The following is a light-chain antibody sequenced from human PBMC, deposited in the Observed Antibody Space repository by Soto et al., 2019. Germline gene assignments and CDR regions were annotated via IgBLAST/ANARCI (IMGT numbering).Light chain of an antibody. CDR1: QSVLYSSNNKNY. CDR2: WAS. Sequence: DIVMTQSPDSLAVSLGERATINCKSSQSVLYSSNNKNYLAWYQQIPGQPPKLLIYWASNRESGVPDRFSGSGSGTDFTLTSTSLQAEDVAVYYCQQYESTPPTFGQGTKLEIK. V-gene: IGKV4-1*01. CDR3: QQYESTPPT. J-gene: IGKJ2*01.